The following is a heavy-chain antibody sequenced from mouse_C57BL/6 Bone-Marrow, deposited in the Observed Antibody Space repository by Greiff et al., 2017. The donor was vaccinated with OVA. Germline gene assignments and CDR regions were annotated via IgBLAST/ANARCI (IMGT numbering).Heavy chain of an antibody. CDR1: GFNIKDDY. D-gene: IGHD2-3*01. V-gene: IGHV14-4*01. CDR3: TTMDGYYSWFAY. Sequence: VQLQQSGAELVRPGASVKLSCTASGFNIKDDYMHWVKQRPEQGLEWIGWIDPENGDTEYASKFQGKATITADNSSTTAYLQLSSLTSEDTAVYYCTTMDGYYSWFAYWGQGTLVTVSA. CDR2: IDPENGDT. J-gene: IGHJ3*01.